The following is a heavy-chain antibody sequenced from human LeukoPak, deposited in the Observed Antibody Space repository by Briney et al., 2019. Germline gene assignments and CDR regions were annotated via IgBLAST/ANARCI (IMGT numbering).Heavy chain of an antibody. D-gene: IGHD2-2*01. Sequence: GGSLRLSCAASGFTYSSYSMNWVRQAPGKGLEWVSSISSSSSYIYYADSVKGRFTISRDNAKNSLYLQMNSLRAEDTAVYYCARTTYCSSTSCRTHNFDYWGQGTLVTVSS. CDR1: GFTYSSYS. CDR3: ARTTYCSSTSCRTHNFDY. V-gene: IGHV3-21*01. J-gene: IGHJ4*02. CDR2: ISSSSSYI.